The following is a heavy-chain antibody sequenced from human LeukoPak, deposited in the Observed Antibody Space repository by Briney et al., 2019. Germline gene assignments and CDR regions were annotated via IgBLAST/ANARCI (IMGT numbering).Heavy chain of an antibody. D-gene: IGHD3-10*01. J-gene: IGHJ4*02. CDR2: ISGSGGST. CDR1: GFTFSSYG. Sequence: PGGSLRLSCAASGFTFSSYGMSWVRQAPGKGLEWVSAISGSGGSTYYADSVKGRFTISRDNSKNTLYLQMNSLRADDTAVYYCAKNSQSGPGKYFDYWGQGTLVTVSS. V-gene: IGHV3-23*01. CDR3: AKNSQSGPGKYFDY.